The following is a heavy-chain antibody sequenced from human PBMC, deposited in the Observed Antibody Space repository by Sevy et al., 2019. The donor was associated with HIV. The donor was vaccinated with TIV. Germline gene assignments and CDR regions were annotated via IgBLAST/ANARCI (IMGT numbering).Heavy chain of an antibody. CDR1: GGSISSYY. D-gene: IGHD4-17*01. Sequence: SETLSLTCTASGGSISSYYWSWIRQPPGKGLEWIGYIYYSGSTNYNPSLKSRVTISVDTSKNQFSLKLSSVTAADTAVYYCARDSAWTTVSPGGAFDIWGQGTMVTVSS. CDR2: IYYSGST. CDR3: ARDSAWTTVSPGGAFDI. J-gene: IGHJ3*02. V-gene: IGHV4-59*01.